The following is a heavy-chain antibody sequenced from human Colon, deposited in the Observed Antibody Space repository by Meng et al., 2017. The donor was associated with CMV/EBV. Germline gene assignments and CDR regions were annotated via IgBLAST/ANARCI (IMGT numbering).Heavy chain of an antibody. J-gene: IGHJ4*02. CDR3: TNDPSQAIVPSAMDY. D-gene: IGHD2-2*01. Sequence: GGSLRLSCAASGFTFADYAMHCVRHAPGKGLEWVSGISWDGAFIGYAGSVKGRFTISRDNAKNSLYLEMKSLEPDDTAIYYCTNDPSQAIVPSAMDYWGQGTLVTVSS. V-gene: IGHV3-9*01. CDR2: ISWDGAFI. CDR1: GFTFADYA.